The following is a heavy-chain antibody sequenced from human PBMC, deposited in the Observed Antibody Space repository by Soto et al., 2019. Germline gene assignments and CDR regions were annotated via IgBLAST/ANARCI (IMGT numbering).Heavy chain of an antibody. Sequence: EVQLVESGGGLVKPGGSLRLSCAASGFTFSSYSMNWVRQAPGKGLEWVSSISSSSSYIYYADSVKGRFTISRDNAKNSLYMQMNSLRAEDTAVYYCARGDYSGSGGYGMDVWGQGTTVTVSS. D-gene: IGHD3-10*01. J-gene: IGHJ6*02. CDR3: ARGDYSGSGGYGMDV. CDR1: GFTFSSYS. CDR2: ISSSSSYI. V-gene: IGHV3-21*01.